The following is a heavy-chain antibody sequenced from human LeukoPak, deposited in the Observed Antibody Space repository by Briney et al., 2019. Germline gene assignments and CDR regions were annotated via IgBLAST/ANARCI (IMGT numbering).Heavy chain of an antibody. Sequence: GGSLRLSCAASEFTFSSYFMNWVRQAPGKGLEWVSSISSGSTYIYYADSVKGRFTISRDNAKNSLYLQMNSLRAEDTAVYYCARGYSYGASGFDYWGQGTLVTVPS. V-gene: IGHV3-21*01. D-gene: IGHD5-18*01. CDR2: ISSGSTYI. CDR3: ARGYSYGASGFDY. J-gene: IGHJ4*02. CDR1: EFTFSSYF.